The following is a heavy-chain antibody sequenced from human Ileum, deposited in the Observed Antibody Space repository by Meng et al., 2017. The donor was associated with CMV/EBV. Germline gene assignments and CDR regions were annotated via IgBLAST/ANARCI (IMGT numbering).Heavy chain of an antibody. CDR2: ITWNGGST. D-gene: IGHD5-12*01. J-gene: IGHJ6*02. CDR3: ARDIVDNEDGV. CDR1: GLTFSSYA. Sequence: GESLKISCAASGLTFSSYAMSWVRQAPGKGLEYVSAITWNGGSTDYADSVKGRFIISRDNAKNSLYLQMNSLRAEDTALYYCARDIVDNEDGVWGQGTTVTVSS. V-gene: IGHV3-20*04.